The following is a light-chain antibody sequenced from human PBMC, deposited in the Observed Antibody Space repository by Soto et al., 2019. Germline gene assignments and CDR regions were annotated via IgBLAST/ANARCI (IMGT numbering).Light chain of an antibody. Sequence: QSALTQPASVSGSPGQSITFSCTGTSSDVGAYNYVSWYQQHPGKAPRLIIYEDSKRPSGISPRFSGSKSDNTASLTISGLRAEDEAHYHCCSYAGSRTFVFGGGTKVTVL. CDR3: CSYAGSRTFV. V-gene: IGLV2-23*01. CDR2: EDS. J-gene: IGLJ3*02. CDR1: SSDVGAYNY.